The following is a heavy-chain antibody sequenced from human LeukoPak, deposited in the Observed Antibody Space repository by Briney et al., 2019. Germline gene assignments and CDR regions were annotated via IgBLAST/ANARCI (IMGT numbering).Heavy chain of an antibody. Sequence: GRSLRLSCAASGCTFSSYGMHWVHQAPGKGLEWVAFIRYDGSNKYYADSVKGRFTISRDNSKNTLYLQMNSLRAEDTAVYYCAKADMIVVVTLEYWGQGTLVTVSS. J-gene: IGHJ4*02. CDR3: AKADMIVVVTLEY. CDR2: IRYDGSNK. V-gene: IGHV3-30*02. D-gene: IGHD3-22*01. CDR1: GCTFSSYG.